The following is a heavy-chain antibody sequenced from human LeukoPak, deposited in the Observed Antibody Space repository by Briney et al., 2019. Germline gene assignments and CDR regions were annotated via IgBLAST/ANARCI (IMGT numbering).Heavy chain of an antibody. J-gene: IGHJ4*02. V-gene: IGHV3-21*01. CDR3: ARVGHDSSGYPPSRP. CDR1: GFTFSSYS. CDR2: ISSSSSYI. D-gene: IGHD3-22*01. Sequence: GGSLRLSCAASGFTFSSYSMNWVRQAPGKGLEWVSSISSSSSYIYYADSVKGRFTISRDNAKNSLYLQMNSLRAEDTAVYYCARVGHDSSGYPPSRPWGQGTLVTVSS.